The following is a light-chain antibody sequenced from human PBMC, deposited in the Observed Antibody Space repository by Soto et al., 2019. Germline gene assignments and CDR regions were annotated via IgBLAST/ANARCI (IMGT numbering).Light chain of an antibody. CDR3: MQGTRWPWT. CDR2: KVS. CDR1: QSLVYSDGNTY. Sequence: DVVMTQSPLSLPVTLGQPASISCRSGQSLVYSDGNTYLNWFQQRPGQSPRHLIYKVSNRDSGVPDRFSGSGSGTDFTLKISRVEAEDVGVYYCMQGTRWPWTFGQGTKVEIK. J-gene: IGKJ1*01. V-gene: IGKV2-30*01.